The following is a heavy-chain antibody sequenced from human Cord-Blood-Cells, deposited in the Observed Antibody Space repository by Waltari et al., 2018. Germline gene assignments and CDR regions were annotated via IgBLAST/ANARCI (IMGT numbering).Heavy chain of an antibody. CDR1: GFSLSNSGVG. CDR3: AQRRATQFDY. Sequence: QITLKESGPTLVKPTQTLTLTCTFSGFSLSNSGVGVGWIRQPPGKALEWLALIYWDDDKRDSPSLKSRLTMTKDTSKNHVVLTMTNMDPVDTATYYCAQRRATQFDYWGQGTLVTVSS. J-gene: IGHJ4*02. V-gene: IGHV2-5*02. CDR2: IYWDDDK.